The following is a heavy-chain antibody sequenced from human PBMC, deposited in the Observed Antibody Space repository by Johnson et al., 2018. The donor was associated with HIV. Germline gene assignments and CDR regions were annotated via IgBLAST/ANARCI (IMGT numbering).Heavy chain of an antibody. Sequence: QVQLVESGGGVVQPGRSLRLSCAASGFTFSSCAMHWVRQAPGKGLEWETIISYDGINKYYAESVKGRFTISRDISKDTLYLQMNSLRAEDTAVYYCAKATTGSDAFDIWGQGTMVTVSS. D-gene: IGHD1-1*01. CDR3: AKATTGSDAFDI. J-gene: IGHJ3*02. CDR1: GFTFSSCA. V-gene: IGHV3-30*04. CDR2: ISYDGINK.